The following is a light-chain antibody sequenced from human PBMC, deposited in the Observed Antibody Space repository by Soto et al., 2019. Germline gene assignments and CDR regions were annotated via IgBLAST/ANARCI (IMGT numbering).Light chain of an antibody. CDR3: QQYENYWT. Sequence: DIPMTQSPSTLSATAGDRVTITCRASQSISSWLAWYQQKPGKAPKLLSYDASNLESGVPSRFSGSGSGTEFTLTISNLQPDDFATYYCQQYENYWTFGQGTKVEIK. CDR1: QSISSW. CDR2: DAS. V-gene: IGKV1-5*01. J-gene: IGKJ1*01.